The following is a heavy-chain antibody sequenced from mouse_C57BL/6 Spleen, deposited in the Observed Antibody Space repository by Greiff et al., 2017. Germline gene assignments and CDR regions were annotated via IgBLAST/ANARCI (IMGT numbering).Heavy chain of an antibody. Sequence: VKLMESGAELVRPGTSVKVSCKASGYAFTNYLIEWVKQRPGQGLEWIGVINPGSGGTNYNEKFKGKATLTADKSSSTAYMQLSSLTSEDSAVYFCARSGRSYYFDYWGQGTTLTVSS. V-gene: IGHV1-54*01. CDR1: GYAFTNYL. CDR2: INPGSGGT. J-gene: IGHJ2*01. CDR3: ARSGRSYYFDY. D-gene: IGHD3-1*01.